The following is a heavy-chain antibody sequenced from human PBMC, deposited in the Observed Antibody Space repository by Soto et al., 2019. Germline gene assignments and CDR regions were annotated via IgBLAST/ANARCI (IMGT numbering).Heavy chain of an antibody. CDR3: AKDYSDFWSGTTFAYYYYYMDV. J-gene: IGHJ6*03. Sequence: GGSLRLSCAASGFTFSSYGMHWVRQAPGKGLEWVAVISYDGSNKYYADSVKGRFTISRDNSKNTLYLQMNSLRAEDTAVYYCAKDYSDFWSGTTFAYYYYYMDVWGKGTTVTVSS. CDR1: GFTFSSYG. D-gene: IGHD3-3*01. CDR2: ISYDGSNK. V-gene: IGHV3-30*18.